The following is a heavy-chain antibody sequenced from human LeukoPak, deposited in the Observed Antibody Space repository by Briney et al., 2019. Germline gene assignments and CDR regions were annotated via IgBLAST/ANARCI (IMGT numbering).Heavy chain of an antibody. D-gene: IGHD2-2*01. V-gene: IGHV3-21*01. Sequence: GGSLRLSCAASGFAFDTYSMTWVRQAPGKGREGVSSISSWYSFIYSADSVKGRFTISRDNSKNTLYVQMNSLRAEDTAVYYCARDRDCSSISCYNAFDIWGQGTMVTVSS. CDR1: GFAFDTYS. J-gene: IGHJ3*02. CDR3: ARDRDCSSISCYNAFDI. CDR2: ISSWYSFI.